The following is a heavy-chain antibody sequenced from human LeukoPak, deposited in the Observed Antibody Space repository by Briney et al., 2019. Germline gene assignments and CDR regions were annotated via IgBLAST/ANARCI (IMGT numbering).Heavy chain of an antibody. Sequence: SETLSLTCTVSGGSISSYYWSWIRQPPGKGLEWIGYIYYSGSTNYNPSLKSRVTISVDTSKNQSSLKLSSVTAADTAVYYCATDTRRDGYSCFDYWGQGTLVTVSS. V-gene: IGHV4-59*01. CDR1: GGSISSYY. D-gene: IGHD5-24*01. CDR3: ATDTRRDGYSCFDY. CDR2: IYYSGST. J-gene: IGHJ4*02.